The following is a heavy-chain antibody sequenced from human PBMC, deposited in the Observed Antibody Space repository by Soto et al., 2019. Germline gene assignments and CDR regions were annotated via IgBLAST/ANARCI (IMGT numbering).Heavy chain of an antibody. D-gene: IGHD6-6*01. Sequence: SLRLSCAASGFTFSIYGMHWVRQAPGKGLEWVAVISYDGSNKYYADSVKGRFTISRDNSKNTLYLQMNSLRAEDTAVYYCATSGSIAEYYFDYWGQGTLVTVSS. CDR1: GFTFSIYG. CDR3: ATSGSIAEYYFDY. V-gene: IGHV3-30*03. J-gene: IGHJ4*02. CDR2: ISYDGSNK.